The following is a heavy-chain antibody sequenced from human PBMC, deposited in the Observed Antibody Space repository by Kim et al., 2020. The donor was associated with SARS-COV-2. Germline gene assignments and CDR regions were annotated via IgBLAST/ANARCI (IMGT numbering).Heavy chain of an antibody. Sequence: SETLSLTCTVSGGSISSGGYYWSWIRQHPGKGLEWIGYIYYSGSTYYNPSLKSRVTISVDTSKNQFSLKLSSVTAADTAVYYCARVNSNYGYYYGMDVWGQGTTVTVSS. J-gene: IGHJ6*02. V-gene: IGHV4-31*03. CDR2: IYYSGST. CDR3: ARVNSNYGYYYGMDV. CDR1: GGSISSGGYY. D-gene: IGHD4-4*01.